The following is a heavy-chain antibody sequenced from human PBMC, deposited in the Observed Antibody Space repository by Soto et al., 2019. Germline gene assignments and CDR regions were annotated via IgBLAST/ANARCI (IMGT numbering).Heavy chain of an antibody. CDR1: GFTFSSYG. CDR2: IWYDGSNK. Sequence: GGSLRLSCAASGFTFSSYGMHWVRQAPGKGLEWVAVIWYDGSNKYYADSVKGRFTISRDNSKNTLYLQMNSLRAEDTAVYYCARLHYDRDPINPLEFDYWGQGTLVTVSS. V-gene: IGHV3-33*01. J-gene: IGHJ4*02. CDR3: ARLHYDRDPINPLEFDY. D-gene: IGHD3-16*01.